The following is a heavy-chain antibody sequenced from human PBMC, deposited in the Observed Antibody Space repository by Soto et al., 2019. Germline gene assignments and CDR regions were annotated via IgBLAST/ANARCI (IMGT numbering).Heavy chain of an antibody. V-gene: IGHV4-39*01. D-gene: IGHD6-6*01. CDR1: GGSISSSSYY. J-gene: IGHJ4*02. CDR2: IYYSGST. Sequence: SETLSLTCTVSGGSISSSSYYWGWIRQPPGKGLEWIGSIYYSGSTYYNPSLKSRVTISVDTSKNQFSLKLSSVTAADTAVYYCARLGRDSSSTKYYFDYWGQGTLVTVSS. CDR3: ARLGRDSSSTKYYFDY.